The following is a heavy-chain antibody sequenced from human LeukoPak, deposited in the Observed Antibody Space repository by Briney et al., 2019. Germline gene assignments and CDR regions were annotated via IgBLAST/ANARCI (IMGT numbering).Heavy chain of an antibody. Sequence: GGSLRLSCAASGFTFSSYDMHWVRQAPGKGLEWVAVISYDGSNKYYADSVKGRFTISRDNSKNTLYLQMNSLRAEDTAVYYCARDLRVWNCSSTSCPMDVWGQGTTVTVSS. CDR2: ISYDGSNK. CDR1: GFTFSSYD. J-gene: IGHJ6*01. D-gene: IGHD2-2*01. CDR3: ARDLRVWNCSSTSCPMDV. V-gene: IGHV3-30-3*01.